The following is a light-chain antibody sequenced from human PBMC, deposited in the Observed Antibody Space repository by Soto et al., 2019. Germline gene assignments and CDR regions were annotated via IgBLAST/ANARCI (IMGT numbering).Light chain of an antibody. J-gene: IGLJ1*01. Sequence: QSVLTQPRSVSGSPGQSVTISCTGTSSDVGGYNYVSWYQQQPGKAPKLMIYDVTKRPSGVPDRFSGSKSGNTASLTVSGLQAEDEADYYCSSYAGSNNFVFGTGTKLTVL. CDR3: SSYAGSNNFV. CDR2: DVT. V-gene: IGLV2-11*01. CDR1: SSDVGGYNY.